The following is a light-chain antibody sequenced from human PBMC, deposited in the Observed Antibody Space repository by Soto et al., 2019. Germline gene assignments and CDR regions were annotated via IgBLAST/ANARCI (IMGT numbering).Light chain of an antibody. CDR3: LQDYDYPIT. J-gene: IGKJ5*01. V-gene: IGKV1-6*01. CDR2: PAS. Sequence: AIQMTQSPSSLSASVGDRVTITCRASQGIRDDLGWYQQKPGKAPKVLIYPASRLQSGVPSRFSGSGSGTDSTLTISSLQPEDFATYYCLQDYDYPITFGQGTRLEI. CDR1: QGIRDD.